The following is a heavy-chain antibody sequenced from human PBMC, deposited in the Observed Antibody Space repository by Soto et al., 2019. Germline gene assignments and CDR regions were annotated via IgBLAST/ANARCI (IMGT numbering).Heavy chain of an antibody. D-gene: IGHD2-2*01. CDR3: AKDSSYCSSTSCYLLYGMDI. CDR1: GFTFSSYG. V-gene: IGHV3-30*18. J-gene: IGHJ6*02. Sequence: GGSLRLSCAASGFTFSSYGMHWVRQAPGKGLEWVAVISYDGSNKYYADSVKGRFTISRDNSKNTLYLQMNSLRAEDTAVYYCAKDSSYCSSTSCYLLYGMDIWGQGTTVTVSS. CDR2: ISYDGSNK.